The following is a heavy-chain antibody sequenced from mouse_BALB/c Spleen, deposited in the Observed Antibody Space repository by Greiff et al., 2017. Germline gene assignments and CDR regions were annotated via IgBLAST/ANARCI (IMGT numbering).Heavy chain of an antibody. CDR1: GFTFSSYA. V-gene: IGHV5-9-4*01. D-gene: IGHD2-3*01. J-gene: IGHJ1*01. CDR3: ARDPYDYWYFDV. Sequence: EVQRVESGGGLVKPGGSLKLSCAASGFTFSSYAMSWVRQSPEKRLEWVAEISSGGSYTYYPDTVTGRFTISRDNAKNTLYLEMSSLRSEDTAMYYCARDPYDYWYFDVWGAGTTVTVSS. CDR2: ISSGGSYT.